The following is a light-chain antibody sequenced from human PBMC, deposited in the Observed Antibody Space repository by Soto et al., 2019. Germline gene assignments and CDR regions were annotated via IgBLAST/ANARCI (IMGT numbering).Light chain of an antibody. CDR2: GAS. CDR3: VQHDTGPLT. Sequence: THMSQSPASLSASVGDTVPITCRASQCISSALAWYQQKSGQAPKRLIYGASTWQSGVPSRFSGSGSATEFTLTITSLQPEDFATYYCVQHDTGPLTFGRGTKVDIK. V-gene: IGKV1-17*01. J-gene: IGKJ4*02. CDR1: QCISSA.